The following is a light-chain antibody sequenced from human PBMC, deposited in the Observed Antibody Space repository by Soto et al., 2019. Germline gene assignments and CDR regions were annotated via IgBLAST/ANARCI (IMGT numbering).Light chain of an antibody. CDR2: GAS. Sequence: EIVMTQSPATLSVSPGERATLSCRASQSVSRNLAWYQQKPGQAPRLLIYGASNRATGIPARFSGSGSGTEFTLTISSLQSEDFAVYYCQQYNNWPPYTFGQWTKLEIK. CDR3: QQYNNWPPYT. J-gene: IGKJ2*01. V-gene: IGKV3-15*01. CDR1: QSVSRN.